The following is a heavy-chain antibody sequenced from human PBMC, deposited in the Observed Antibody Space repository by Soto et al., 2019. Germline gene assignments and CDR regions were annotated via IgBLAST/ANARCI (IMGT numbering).Heavy chain of an antibody. CDR1: GGTFSSYT. J-gene: IGHJ5*02. D-gene: IGHD2-2*01. CDR2: IIPILGIA. CDR3: ARGYCSSTSCYVEDPNWFDP. V-gene: IGHV1-69*02. Sequence: QVQLVQSGAEVKKPGSSVKVSCKASGGTFSSYTISWVRQAPEQGLEWMGRIIPILGIANYAQKFQGRVTITADKSTSTAYMELSSLRSEDTAVYYCARGYCSSTSCYVEDPNWFDPWGQGTLVTVSS.